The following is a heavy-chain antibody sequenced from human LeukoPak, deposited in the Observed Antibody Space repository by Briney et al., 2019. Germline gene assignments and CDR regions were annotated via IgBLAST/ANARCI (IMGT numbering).Heavy chain of an antibody. CDR2: LSGSGGST. D-gene: IGHD1-20*01. CDR1: GLTVTDNY. CDR3: ARITGSRVGGFDY. V-gene: IGHV3-23*01. J-gene: IGHJ4*02. Sequence: PGGSLRLSCAVSGLTVTDNYMSWIRQAPGKGLEWVSGLSGSGGSTYYADSVKGRFTISRDNSKNTLYLQMNSLRPEDTAVYYCARITGSRVGGFDYWGQGTLVTVSS.